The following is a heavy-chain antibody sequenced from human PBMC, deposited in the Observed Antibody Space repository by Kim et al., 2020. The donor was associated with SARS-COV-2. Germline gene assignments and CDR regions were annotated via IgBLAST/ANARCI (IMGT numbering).Heavy chain of an antibody. Sequence: GGSLRLSCAASGFTFSSYSMNWVRQAPGKGLEWVSSISSSSSYIYYADSVKGRFTISRDNAKNSLYLQMNSLRAEDTAVYYCARDPSGATFGAAYYYYGMDVWGQGTTVTVSS. V-gene: IGHV3-21*01. J-gene: IGHJ6*02. CDR1: GFTFSSYS. D-gene: IGHD1-26*01. CDR2: ISSSSSYI. CDR3: ARDPSGATFGAAYYYYGMDV.